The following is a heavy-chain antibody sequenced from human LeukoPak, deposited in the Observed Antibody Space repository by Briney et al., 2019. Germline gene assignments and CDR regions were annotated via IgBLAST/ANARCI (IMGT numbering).Heavy chain of an antibody. Sequence: GASVKVSCTASGYTFTGYYMHWGRQAPGQGLEWMGWINPNSGGTNYAQKFQGRVTMTRDTSISTAYMELSRLRSDDTAAYYGARQTAAAQNWFDPWGQGTLVTVSS. CDR3: ARQTAAAQNWFDP. J-gene: IGHJ5*02. CDR1: GYTFTGYY. V-gene: IGHV1-2*02. D-gene: IGHD6-13*01. CDR2: INPNSGGT.